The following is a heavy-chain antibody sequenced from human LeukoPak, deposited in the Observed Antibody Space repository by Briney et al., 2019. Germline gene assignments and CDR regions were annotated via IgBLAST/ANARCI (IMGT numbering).Heavy chain of an antibody. Sequence: GGSLRLSCAASGFTFSNYWMHWVRQAPGKGLVWVSRINSDGSTTSYADSVEGRFTISRDNSKNTLYLQMNSLRAEDTALYYCARGGSDYYYVGRFDYWGQGTLVTVSS. CDR2: INSDGSTT. CDR3: ARGGSDYYYVGRFDY. CDR1: GFTFSNYW. J-gene: IGHJ4*02. V-gene: IGHV3-74*01. D-gene: IGHD3-22*01.